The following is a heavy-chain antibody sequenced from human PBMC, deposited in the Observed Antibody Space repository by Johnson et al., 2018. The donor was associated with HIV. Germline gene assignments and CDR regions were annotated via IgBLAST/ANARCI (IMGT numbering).Heavy chain of an antibody. Sequence: VQLVESGGGVVQPGRSLRLSCAASGFTFSGSAMHWVRQASGKGLEWVCGIDGNGGNKRYADSVKGRFTISRDNAKNSLHLQMNSLRAEDTALYYCARDKYGVPSGAFDIWGQGTMVTVSS. CDR2: IDGNGGNK. CDR3: ARDKYGVPSGAFDI. CDR1: GFTFSGSA. D-gene: IGHD4-17*01. J-gene: IGHJ3*02. V-gene: IGHV3-20*04.